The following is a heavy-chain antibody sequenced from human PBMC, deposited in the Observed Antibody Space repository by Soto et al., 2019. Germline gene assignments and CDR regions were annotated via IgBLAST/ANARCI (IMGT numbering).Heavy chain of an antibody. CDR3: AKMGSGWYGSSEVYYYYGMDV. D-gene: IGHD6-19*01. Sequence: EVQLLESGGGLVQPGGSLRLSCAASGFTFSSYAMSWVRQAPGKGLEWVSAISGSGGSTYYADSVKGRFTISRDNSKNTLYLQMNSLRAEDTAVYYCAKMGSGWYGSSEVYYYYGMDVWGQGTTVTVSS. CDR1: GFTFSSYA. V-gene: IGHV3-23*01. CDR2: ISGSGGST. J-gene: IGHJ6*02.